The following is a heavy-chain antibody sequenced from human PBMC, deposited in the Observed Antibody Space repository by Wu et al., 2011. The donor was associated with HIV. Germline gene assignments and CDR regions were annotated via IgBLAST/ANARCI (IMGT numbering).Heavy chain of an antibody. D-gene: IGHD2-2*01. V-gene: IGHV1-8*02. Sequence: QVQLVQSGAEVKKPGASVKVSCKASGYTFTSYDINWVRQAPGQGLEWMAWMNPNSGNTGSAQKFQGRVTMTRNTSISTAYMELSNLRSEDTAVYYCARAFLSSTSCCPKDAFDFWGQGDNGHRLF. CDR2: MNPNSGNT. CDR3: ARAFLSSTSCCPKDAFDF. J-gene: IGHJ3*01. CDR1: GYTFTSYD.